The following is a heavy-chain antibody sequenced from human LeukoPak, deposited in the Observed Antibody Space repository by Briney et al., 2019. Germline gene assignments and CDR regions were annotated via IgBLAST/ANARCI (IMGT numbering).Heavy chain of an antibody. CDR1: GGTFSNYA. CDR2: IIPIFGTA. J-gene: IGHJ4*02. CDR3: ARAGGYCGRISCPYYFDY. V-gene: IGHV1-69*06. D-gene: IGHD2-15*01. Sequence: SVKVSCKASGGTFSNYAISWVRQAPGQGLEWMGGIIPIFGTANYAQKFRGRVTITADKSTRTAYMELSSLRSEDTAVYYCARAGGYCGRISCPYYFDYWGQGSLVAVSS.